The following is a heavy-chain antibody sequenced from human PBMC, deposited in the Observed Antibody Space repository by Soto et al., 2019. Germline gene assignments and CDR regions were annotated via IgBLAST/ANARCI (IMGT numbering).Heavy chain of an antibody. CDR1: GGTFSSYA. CDR3: AGLGMGIAARPDYYYGMDV. CDR2: IIPIFGTA. Sequence: AASVKVSCKASGGTFSSYAISWVRQAPGQGLEWMGGIIPIFGTANYAQKFQGRVTITADESTSTAYMELSSLRSEDTAVYYCAGLGMGIAARPDYYYGMDVWGQGTTVTVSS. D-gene: IGHD6-6*01. J-gene: IGHJ6*02. V-gene: IGHV1-69*13.